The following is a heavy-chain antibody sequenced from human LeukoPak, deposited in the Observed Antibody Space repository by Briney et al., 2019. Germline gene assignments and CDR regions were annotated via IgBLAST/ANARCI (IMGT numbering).Heavy chain of an antibody. D-gene: IGHD3-3*01. J-gene: IGHJ4*02. CDR2: VYYDGRT. Sequence: KSSETLSLTCTVSGGSISSSSYYWGWIRQPPGKGLEWIATVYYDGRTYYNPSLKSRVTISVDTSKNQFSLKLSSVTAAGTAVYNCARLMNYDFWSGNLGGFDYWGQGTLVTVSS. CDR3: ARLMNYDFWSGNLGGFDY. V-gene: IGHV4-39*01. CDR1: GGSISSSSYY.